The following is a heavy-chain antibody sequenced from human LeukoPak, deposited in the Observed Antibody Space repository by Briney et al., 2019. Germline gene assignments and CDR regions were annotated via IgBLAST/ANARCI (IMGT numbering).Heavy chain of an antibody. CDR3: ARDPYCGGDCYSGFGAFDI. CDR2: IKQDGSEE. D-gene: IGHD2-21*02. J-gene: IGHJ3*02. V-gene: IGHV3-7*03. Sequence: GGSLRLSCAASGFTFSNYWMTWVRQAPGKGLEWVANIKQDGSEEVYVDSVKGRFTISRDNSKNSLYLQMNSLRAEDTAVYYCARDPYCGGDCYSGFGAFDIWGQGAMATVSS. CDR1: GFTFSNYW.